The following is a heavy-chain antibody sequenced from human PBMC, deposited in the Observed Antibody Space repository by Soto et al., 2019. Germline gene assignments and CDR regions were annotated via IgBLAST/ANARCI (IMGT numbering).Heavy chain of an antibody. D-gene: IGHD3-3*01. CDR3: AKGGGITIFRALYYGMDV. CDR1: GFTFDDYT. Sequence: GGSLRLSCAASGFTFDDYTMHWVRQAPGKGLEWVSLISWDGGSTYYTDSVKGRFTISRDNSKNSLYLQMNSLRTEDTALYYCAKGGGITIFRALYYGMDVWGQGTTVTVSS. V-gene: IGHV3-43*01. J-gene: IGHJ6*02. CDR2: ISWDGGST.